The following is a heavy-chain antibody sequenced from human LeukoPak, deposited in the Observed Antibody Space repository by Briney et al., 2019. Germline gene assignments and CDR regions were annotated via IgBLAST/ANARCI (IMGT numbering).Heavy chain of an antibody. J-gene: IGHJ4*02. Sequence: SETLSLTCTVSGYSISSDYYWGWIRQPPGKGLEWIGSIYHSGSTYYNPSLKSRVTISIDTSKNQFSLKLRSVTAADTAVYYCARDGNALWGQGTLVTVSS. CDR2: IYHSGST. CDR3: ARDGNAL. V-gene: IGHV4-38-2*02. CDR1: GYSISSDYY. D-gene: IGHD1-1*01.